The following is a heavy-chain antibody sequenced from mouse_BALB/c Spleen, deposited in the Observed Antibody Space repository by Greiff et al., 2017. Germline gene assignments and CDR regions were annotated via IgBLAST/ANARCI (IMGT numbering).Heavy chain of an antibody. Sequence: PGGSRKLSCAASGFTFSSFGMHWVRQAPEKGLEWVAYISSGSSTIYYADTVKGRFTISRDNPKNTLFLQMTSLRSEDTAMYYCARSYYDYAMDYWGQGTSVTVSS. CDR2: ISSGSSTI. D-gene: IGHD1-1*01. J-gene: IGHJ4*01. CDR3: ARSYYDYAMDY. CDR1: GFTFSSFG. V-gene: IGHV5-17*02.